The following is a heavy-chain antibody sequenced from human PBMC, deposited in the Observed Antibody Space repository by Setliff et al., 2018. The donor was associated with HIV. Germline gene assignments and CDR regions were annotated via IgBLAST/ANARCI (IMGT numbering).Heavy chain of an antibody. CDR3: ASGGHRLHDY. CDR1: GGSISSSSYY. D-gene: IGHD1-26*01. Sequence: SETLSLTCTVSGGSISSSSYYWGWIRQPPGKGLEWIGTIYYSGGTYYKSSLKSRLIISLDTSKNQFSLNLRSVSAADTAVYFCASGGHRLHDYWGQGTLVTVSS. V-gene: IGHV4-39*07. CDR2: IYYSGGT. J-gene: IGHJ4*02.